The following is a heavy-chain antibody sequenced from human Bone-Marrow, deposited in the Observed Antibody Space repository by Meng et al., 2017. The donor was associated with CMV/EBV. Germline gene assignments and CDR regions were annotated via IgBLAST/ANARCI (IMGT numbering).Heavy chain of an antibody. D-gene: IGHD2-2*01. V-gene: IGHV3-21*01. CDR2: ISSSSSYI. CDR3: ARADPLVVPGRFDY. J-gene: IGHJ4*02. CDR1: GFTFSSYS. Sequence: GESLKISCAASGFTFSSYSTNGVREAPGKGLEWVSSISSSSSYIYYADSVKGRFTISRDNAKNSLYLQMNSLRAEDTAVYYCARADPLVVPGRFDYWGQGTLVTVSS.